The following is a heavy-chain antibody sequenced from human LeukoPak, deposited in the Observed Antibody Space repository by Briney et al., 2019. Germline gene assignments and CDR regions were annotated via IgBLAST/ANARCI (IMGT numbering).Heavy chain of an antibody. J-gene: IGHJ4*02. CDR3: ARVGAKSVFTFDY. CDR2: IIPIFGTA. V-gene: IGHV1-69*13. D-gene: IGHD1-26*01. Sequence: ASVTVSCKASGGTFISYAISWVRQAPGQGLEWMGGIIPIFGTANYAQKFQGRVTITADESTSTAYMELSSLRSEDTAVYYCARVGAKSVFTFDYWGQGTLVTVSS. CDR1: GGTFISYA.